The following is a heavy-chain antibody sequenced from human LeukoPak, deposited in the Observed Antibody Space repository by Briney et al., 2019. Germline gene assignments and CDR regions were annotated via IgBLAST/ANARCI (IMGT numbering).Heavy chain of an antibody. Sequence: GASVKVSCKASGYTFTGYYMHWVRQAPGQGLEWMGWINPNSGGTNYAQKLQGRVTMTTDTSTSTAYMELRSLRSDDTAVYYCARKYSSGWGLDYWGQGTLVTVSS. CDR1: GYTFTGYY. V-gene: IGHV1-2*02. CDR3: ARKYSSGWGLDY. D-gene: IGHD6-19*01. CDR2: INPNSGGT. J-gene: IGHJ4*02.